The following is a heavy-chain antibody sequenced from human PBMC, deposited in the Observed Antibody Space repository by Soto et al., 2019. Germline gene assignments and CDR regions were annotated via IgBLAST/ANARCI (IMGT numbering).Heavy chain of an antibody. CDR1: GFTFGSYG. Sequence: GGSLRLSCAASGFTFGSYGMHWVRQAPGKGLEWVAVISYDGSNKYYADSVRGRFTISRDNSKNTLYLQMNSLRAEDTAVYYCAKDQEGGVGATTDWGQGTLVTVSS. V-gene: IGHV3-30*18. D-gene: IGHD1-26*01. CDR3: AKDQEGGVGATTD. J-gene: IGHJ4*02. CDR2: ISYDGSNK.